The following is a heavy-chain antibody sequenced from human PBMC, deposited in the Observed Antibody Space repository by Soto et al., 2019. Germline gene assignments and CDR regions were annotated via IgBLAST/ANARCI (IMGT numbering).Heavy chain of an antibody. D-gene: IGHD6-19*01. J-gene: IGHJ4*02. CDR1: GYTFTSYA. CDR3: ARDLGQWLAKYYFDY. V-gene: IGHV1-3*01. Sequence: ASVKVSCKXSGYTFTSYAMHWVRQAPGQRLEWMGWINAGNGNTKYSQKFQGRVTITRDTSASTAYMELSSLRSEDTAVYYCARDLGQWLAKYYFDYWGQGTRVTVSS. CDR2: INAGNGNT.